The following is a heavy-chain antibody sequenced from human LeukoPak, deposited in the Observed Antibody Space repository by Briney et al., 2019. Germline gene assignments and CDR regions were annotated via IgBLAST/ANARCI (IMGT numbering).Heavy chain of an antibody. CDR2: ISWNSGSI. J-gene: IGHJ4*02. CDR3: AKVPGGNDFWSGFDY. CDR1: GFSFDDYA. V-gene: IGHV3-9*01. Sequence: GRSLRLSCAASGFSFDDYAMHWVRQAPGKGLEWVSGISWNSGSIGYADSVKGRFTISRDNAKNSLYLQVNSLRAEDTALYYCAKVPGGNDFWSGFDYWGQGTLVTVSS. D-gene: IGHD3-3*01.